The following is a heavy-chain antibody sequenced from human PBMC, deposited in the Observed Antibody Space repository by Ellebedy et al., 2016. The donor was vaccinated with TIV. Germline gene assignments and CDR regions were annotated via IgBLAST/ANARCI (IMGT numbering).Heavy chain of an antibody. V-gene: IGHV4-39*07. Sequence: SETLSLTCAVSGGSISSGSCSWSWIRQPPGKGLEWIGSIYYSGSTYYNPSLKSRVTISVDTSKNQFSLKLSSVTAADTAVYYCARDDRIASPGLFDYWGQGTLVTVSS. CDR1: GGSISSGSCS. CDR3: ARDDRIASPGLFDY. D-gene: IGHD6-13*01. CDR2: IYYSGST. J-gene: IGHJ4*02.